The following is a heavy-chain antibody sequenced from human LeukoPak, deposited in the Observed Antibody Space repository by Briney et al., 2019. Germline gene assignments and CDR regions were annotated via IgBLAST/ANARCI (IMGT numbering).Heavy chain of an antibody. V-gene: IGHV4-34*01. CDR1: GGSFSGYY. CDR2: TSHSGTT. CDR3: ARVERLGYEDY. Sequence: SETLSLTCAVYGGSFSGYYWSWIRQPPGKGLEWSGETSHSGTTNYNPSLESRVTISADTSKNQFSLKLTSVTAADTAVYYCARVERLGYEDYWGQGTLVTVSS. D-gene: IGHD2-15*01. J-gene: IGHJ4*02.